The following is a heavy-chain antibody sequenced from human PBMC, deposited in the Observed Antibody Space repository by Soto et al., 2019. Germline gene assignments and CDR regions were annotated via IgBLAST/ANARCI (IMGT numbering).Heavy chain of an antibody. D-gene: IGHD3-16*01. J-gene: IGHJ3*02. CDR1: GFTFSSYG. CDR2: ISYDGSNK. V-gene: IGHV3-30*03. CDR3: ARTPGGSPRFGAFDI. Sequence: GGSLRLSCAASGFTFSSYGMHWVRQAPGKGLEWVAVISYDGSNKYYADSVKGRFTISRDNSKNTLYLQMNSLRAEDTAVYYCARTPGGSPRFGAFDIWGQGTLVTVSS.